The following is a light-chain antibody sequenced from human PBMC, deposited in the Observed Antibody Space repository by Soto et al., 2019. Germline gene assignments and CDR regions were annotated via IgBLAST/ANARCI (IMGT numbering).Light chain of an antibody. V-gene: IGKV3-20*01. CDR2: GSS. J-gene: IGKJ3*01. CDR3: QQYGSSPLVT. Sequence: DIVLTQSPGTLYLSPGERATLSCRASQSVSSSYLAWYQQKPGQAPRLLIYGSSSRATGITDRFSGSGFGTDFTLTISRLEPEDFAGYYCQQYGSSPLVTFGSGTKKDIK. CDR1: QSVSSSY.